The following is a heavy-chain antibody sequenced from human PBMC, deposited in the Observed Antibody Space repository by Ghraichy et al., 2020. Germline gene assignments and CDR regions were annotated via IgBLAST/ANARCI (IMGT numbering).Heavy chain of an antibody. Sequence: GGSLRLSCAASGFTFSSYAIHWVRQAPGKGLEWVAVISYDGSNKYYADSVKGRFTISRDNSKNTLYLQMNSLRAEDTAVYYCARAGGRGQQLVSWYFVLWGGGTVVTVSS. J-gene: IGHJ2*01. D-gene: IGHD6-13*01. CDR1: GFTFSSYA. CDR2: ISYDGSNK. CDR3: ARAGGRGQQLVSWYFVL. V-gene: IGHV3-30*04.